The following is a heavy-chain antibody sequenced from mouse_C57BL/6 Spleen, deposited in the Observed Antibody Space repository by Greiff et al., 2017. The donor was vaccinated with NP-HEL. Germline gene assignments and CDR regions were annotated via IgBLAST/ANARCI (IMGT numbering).Heavy chain of an antibody. CDR2: IHPNSGST. CDR3: AREGNYYGSSYDAMDY. Sequence: QVQLQQPGAELVKPGASVKLSCKASGYTFTSYWMHWVKQRPGQGLEWIGMIHPNSGSTNYNEKFKSKATLTVDKSSSTAYMQLSSLTSEDSAVYYCAREGNYYGSSYDAMDYWGEGNSVTVSS. CDR1: GYTFTSYW. D-gene: IGHD1-1*01. V-gene: IGHV1-64*01. J-gene: IGHJ4*01.